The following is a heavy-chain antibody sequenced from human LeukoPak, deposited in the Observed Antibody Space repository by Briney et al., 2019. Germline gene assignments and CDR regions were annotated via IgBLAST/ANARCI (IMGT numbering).Heavy chain of an antibody. CDR2: ISSGGSII. CDR1: RFTFSSFE. Sequence: GGSLRLSCAASRFTFSSFEMNWVRQAPGKGLEWVSYISSGGSIIHYADSVKGRFTISRDNAKNSLYLQMNSLRAEDTAVYYCARDLSEDYYGPSDAFDIWGQGTMVTVSS. CDR3: ARDLSEDYYGPSDAFDI. V-gene: IGHV3-48*03. J-gene: IGHJ3*02. D-gene: IGHD3-22*01.